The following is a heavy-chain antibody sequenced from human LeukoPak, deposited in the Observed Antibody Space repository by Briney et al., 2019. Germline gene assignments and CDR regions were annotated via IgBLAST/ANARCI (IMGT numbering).Heavy chain of an antibody. D-gene: IGHD4-17*01. Sequence: GGSLRLSCAASGFTFSNYWMHWVRQAPGKGLVWVSRINSDGINTSYADSVKGRFTISRDNAKNTLYLQMNSLKTEDTAVYYCTTDFGGIDYGDYGDYFDYWGQGTLVTVSS. J-gene: IGHJ4*02. V-gene: IGHV3-74*01. CDR3: TTDFGGIDYGDYGDYFDY. CDR2: INSDGINT. CDR1: GFTFSNYW.